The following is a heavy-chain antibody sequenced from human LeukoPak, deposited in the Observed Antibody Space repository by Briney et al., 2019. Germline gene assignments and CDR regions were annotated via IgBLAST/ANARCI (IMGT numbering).Heavy chain of an antibody. CDR2: ISGTGGST. CDR3: AKVRTGHYFDY. CDR1: GFTFSNYA. V-gene: IGHV3-23*01. D-gene: IGHD1-1*01. J-gene: IGHJ4*02. Sequence: GGSLRLSCAASGFTFSNYAMSWVRQAPGKGLEWVSSISGTGGSTYYADSVKGRFTISRDKSNNTLFLQMNSLRAEDTAVYYCAKVRTGHYFDYWGQGTLVTVSS.